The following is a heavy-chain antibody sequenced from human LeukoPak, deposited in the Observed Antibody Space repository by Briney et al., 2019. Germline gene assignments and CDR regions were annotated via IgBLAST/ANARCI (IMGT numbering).Heavy chain of an antibody. CDR3: AREGSMTARPFVSIDY. V-gene: IGHV4-59*01. J-gene: IGHJ4*02. D-gene: IGHD6-6*01. Sequence: SETLSLTCTVSGGSISSYYWSWIRQPPGKGLEWIGYIYYSGSTNYNPSLKSRVTISVDTSKNQFSLKLSSVTAADTAVYYCAREGSMTARPFVSIDYWGQGTLVTVSS. CDR2: IYYSGST. CDR1: GGSISSYY.